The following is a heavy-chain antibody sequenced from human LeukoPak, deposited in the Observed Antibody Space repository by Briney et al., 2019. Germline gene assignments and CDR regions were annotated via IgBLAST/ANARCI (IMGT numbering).Heavy chain of an antibody. D-gene: IGHD6-13*01. V-gene: IGHV1-18*01. J-gene: IGHJ6*02. CDR2: ISAYNGNT. CDR3: ARAGSSSWYELPFNTYYYYGMDV. CDR1: GYTFTSYG. Sequence: ASVKVSCKASGYTFTSYGISWVRQAPGQGLEWMGWISAYNGNTNYAQKLQGRVTMTTDTSTSTAYLQWSSLKASDTAMYYCARAGSSSWYELPFNTYYYYGMDVWGQGATVTVSS.